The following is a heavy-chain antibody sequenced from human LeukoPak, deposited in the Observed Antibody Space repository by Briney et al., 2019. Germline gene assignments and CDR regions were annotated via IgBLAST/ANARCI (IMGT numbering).Heavy chain of an antibody. Sequence: SETLSLTCTVSGGSISSYYWSWIRQPPGQGLEWIGYIYYSGSTNYNPSLKSRVTISVDTSKNQFSLKLSSATAADTAVYYCARTNYMGYFDYWGQGTLVTVSS. J-gene: IGHJ4*02. CDR2: IYYSGST. V-gene: IGHV4-59*01. D-gene: IGHD1-7*01. CDR1: GGSISSYY. CDR3: ARTNYMGYFDY.